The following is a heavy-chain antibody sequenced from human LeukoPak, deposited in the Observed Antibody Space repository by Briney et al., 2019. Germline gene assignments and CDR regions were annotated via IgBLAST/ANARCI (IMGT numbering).Heavy chain of an antibody. J-gene: IGHJ4*02. CDR2: INHSGST. V-gene: IGHV4-34*01. CDR1: GGSFSGYY. Sequence: SETLSLTCAVYGGSFSGYYWSWIRQPPGKGLEWIGEINHSGSTNYNPSLKSRVTISVDTSKNQFSLKPSSVTAADTAVYYCARAPTPESLAYCGGDCYSEYWGQGTLVTVSS. CDR3: ARAPTPESLAYCGGDCYSEY. D-gene: IGHD2-21*02.